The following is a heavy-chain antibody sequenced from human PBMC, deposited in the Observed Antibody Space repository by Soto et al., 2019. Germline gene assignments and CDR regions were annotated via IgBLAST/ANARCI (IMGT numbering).Heavy chain of an antibody. Sequence: QVQLQESGPGLVKPSQTLSLTCTVSGGSISSGGYYWSWIRQHPGKGLEWIGYIYYSGSTYYNPSLKSRVTISXXPXKXXFSLKLSSVTAADTAVYYCARWAGGRYYDSSGYSPWGQGTLVTVSS. J-gene: IGHJ5*02. V-gene: IGHV4-31*03. CDR1: GGSISSGGYY. CDR2: IYYSGST. D-gene: IGHD3-22*01. CDR3: ARWAGGRYYDSSGYSP.